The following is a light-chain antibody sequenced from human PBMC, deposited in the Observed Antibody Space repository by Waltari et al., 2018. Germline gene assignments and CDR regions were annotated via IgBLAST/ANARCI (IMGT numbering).Light chain of an antibody. Sequence: QSALTQPASVSGSLGQSLTISCTGTHSDIGAYDYVYWYQQHPGKAPKLILFDVSHPPSGISNRFSGSKSGDTASLTISGLQPEDEADYYCSSYSYITTLQIFGTGTRLTV. CDR2: DVS. J-gene: IGLJ1*01. CDR3: SSYSYITTLQI. CDR1: HSDIGAYDY. V-gene: IGLV2-14*01.